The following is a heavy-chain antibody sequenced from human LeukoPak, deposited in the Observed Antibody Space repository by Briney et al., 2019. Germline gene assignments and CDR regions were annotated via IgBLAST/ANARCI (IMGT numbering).Heavy chain of an antibody. D-gene: IGHD3-3*01. CDR2: IYYSGST. CDR1: GGSISSYY. J-gene: IGHJ4*02. V-gene: IGHV4-59*01. Sequence: KPSETLSLTCTVSGGSISSYYWSWIRQPPGKGLEWIGYIYYSGSTNYNPSLKSRVTISVDTSKNQFSLKLSPVTAADTAVYYCARIAPEWLLTSYFDYWGQGTLVTVSS. CDR3: ARIAPEWLLTSYFDY.